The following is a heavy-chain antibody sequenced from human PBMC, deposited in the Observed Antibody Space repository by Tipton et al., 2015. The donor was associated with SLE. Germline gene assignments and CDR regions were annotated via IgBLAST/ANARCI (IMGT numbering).Heavy chain of an antibody. CDR2: IFYSGTT. V-gene: IGHV4-39*07. D-gene: IGHD1-14*01. CDR3: ARHDSESPFDY. CDR1: GGSISSSSYY. J-gene: IGHJ4*02. Sequence: TLSLTCTVSGGSISSSSYYWVWIRQPPGKGLEWIGSIFYSGTTYYNPSLKSRVTISVDTSKNQFSLKLSSVTAADTAVYYCARHDSESPFDYWGQGTLVTVSS.